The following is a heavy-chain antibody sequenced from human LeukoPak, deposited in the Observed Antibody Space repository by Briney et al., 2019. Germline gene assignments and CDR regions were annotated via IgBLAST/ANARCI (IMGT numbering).Heavy chain of an antibody. CDR3: ARGGGWGYCTNGVCQGDFDY. Sequence: GASVKVSCKASGYTFTGYYMHWVRQAPGQGLEWMGWINPNSGGTNYAQKFQGRVTMTRDTSTSTAYMELSRLRSDDTAVYYCARGGGWGYCTNGVCQGDFDYWGQGTLVTVSS. CDR2: INPNSGGT. J-gene: IGHJ4*02. D-gene: IGHD2-8*01. CDR1: GYTFTGYY. V-gene: IGHV1-2*02.